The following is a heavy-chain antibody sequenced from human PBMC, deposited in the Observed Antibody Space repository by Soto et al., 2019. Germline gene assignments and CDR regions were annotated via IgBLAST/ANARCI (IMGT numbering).Heavy chain of an antibody. Sequence: VQVVESGGGVVQPGRSLRLSCAASGFTFSSYSMNWVRQAPGKGLEWVSSISSSSSYIYYADSVKGRFTISRDNAKNSLYLQMNSLRAEDTAVYYCARDQDGDYHFDYWGQGTLVTVSS. V-gene: IGHV3-21*02. CDR2: ISSSSSYI. J-gene: IGHJ4*02. D-gene: IGHD4-17*01. CDR1: GFTFSSYS. CDR3: ARDQDGDYHFDY.